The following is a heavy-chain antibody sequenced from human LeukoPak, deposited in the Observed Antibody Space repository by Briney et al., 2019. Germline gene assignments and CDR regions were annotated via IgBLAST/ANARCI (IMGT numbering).Heavy chain of an antibody. CDR2: ISYDGSNK. D-gene: IGHD3-22*01. Sequence: PSGGSLRLSCAASGFSFSSYGMHWVRQAPGKGLEWVAVISYDGSNKYHADSVKGRFTISRDNSKSTLYLQMNSLRAEDTAVYYCAKVHYYDSRGYFDYWGQGTLVTVSS. CDR1: GFSFSSYG. CDR3: AKVHYYDSRGYFDY. J-gene: IGHJ4*02. V-gene: IGHV3-30*18.